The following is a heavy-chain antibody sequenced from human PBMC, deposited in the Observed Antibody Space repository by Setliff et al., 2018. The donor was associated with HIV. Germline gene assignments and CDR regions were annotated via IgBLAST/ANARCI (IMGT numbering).Heavy chain of an antibody. CDR1: GYTFNDFV. CDR3: AREDDYISSSGLGY. CDR2: ISAYNGYT. Sequence: ASVKVSCKTSGYTFNDFVIHCVRQAPGQGLEWMGWISAYNGYTNYAQKLQGRVTMTTDTSTSTAYIELRSLRSDDTAVYYCAREDDYISSSGLGYWGQGTLVTVSS. J-gene: IGHJ4*02. D-gene: IGHD6-6*01. V-gene: IGHV1-18*01.